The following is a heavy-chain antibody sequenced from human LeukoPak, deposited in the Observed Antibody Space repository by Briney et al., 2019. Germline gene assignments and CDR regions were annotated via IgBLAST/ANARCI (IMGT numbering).Heavy chain of an antibody. CDR1: GYTFTSYG. CDR2: ISAYNGNT. D-gene: IGHD3-22*01. V-gene: IGHV1-18*01. CDR3: ARDRVDYYDSSGYSNWFDP. Sequence: ASVKVSCKASGYTFTSYGISWVRQAPGQGLEWMGWISAYNGNTNYAQKLQGRVTMTTDTSTSTAYMELRSLRSDDTAVYYCARDRVDYYDSSGYSNWFDPWGQGTLVTVSS. J-gene: IGHJ5*02.